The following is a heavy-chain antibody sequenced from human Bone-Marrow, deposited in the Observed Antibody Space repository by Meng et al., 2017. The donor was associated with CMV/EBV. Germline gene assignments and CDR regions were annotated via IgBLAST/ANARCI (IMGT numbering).Heavy chain of an antibody. D-gene: IGHD2-15*01. V-gene: IGHV3-49*04. Sequence: GGSLRLSCAASGFTLGDYCMSWVRQAPGKGLEWVGFIRSKVYSGATEYAASVRGRFTILGDDSETIAHLQMNSLKTEATALYYCTRRLVVGEAATSDVFDIWGQGTMVTVSS. CDR2: IRSKVYSGAT. J-gene: IGHJ3*02. CDR1: GFTLGDYC. CDR3: TRRLVVGEAATSDVFDI.